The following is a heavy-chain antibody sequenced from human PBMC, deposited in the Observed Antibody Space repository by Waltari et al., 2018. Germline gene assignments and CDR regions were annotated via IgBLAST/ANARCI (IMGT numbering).Heavy chain of an antibody. D-gene: IGHD6-13*01. CDR2: IYYSGST. CDR1: GGSISSYY. Sequence: QVQLQESGPGLVKPSETLSLTCTVSGGSISSYYWSWIRQPPGKGLEWIGYIYYSGSTNYNPSLKSRVTISVDTSKNQFSLKLSSVTAADTAVYYCASLPLSSSWYYFDYWGQGTLVTVSS. V-gene: IGHV4-59*01. J-gene: IGHJ4*02. CDR3: ASLPLSSSWYYFDY.